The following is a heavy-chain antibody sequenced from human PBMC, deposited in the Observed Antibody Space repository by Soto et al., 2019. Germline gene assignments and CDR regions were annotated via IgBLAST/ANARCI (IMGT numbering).Heavy chain of an antibody. CDR1: GGSISSGGYY. CDR3: GRGSGRDRSGYDPCHYYGMDV. Sequence: QLQLQESGPGLVKPSQTLSLTCTVSGGSISSGGYYWSWIRQHPGKGLEWIGCIYYSRSTYYNPSLNSRVTISAETSKKQFSLKMSYAIAAATAVYYCGRGSGRDRSGYDPCHYYGMDVWGHGTTVTVSS. V-gene: IGHV4-31*03. D-gene: IGHD3-22*01. CDR2: IYYSRST. J-gene: IGHJ6*02.